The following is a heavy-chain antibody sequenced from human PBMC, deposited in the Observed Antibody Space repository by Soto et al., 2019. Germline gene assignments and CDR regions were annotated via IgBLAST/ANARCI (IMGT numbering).Heavy chain of an antibody. CDR1: GYTFTSYG. Sequence: ASVKVSCKASGYTFTSYGISWVRQAPGQGLEWMGWISAYNGNTNYAQNLQGRATMTTDTSTSTAYMELRSLRSDDTAVYYCAREHRGTWFDPWGQGTPVPVSP. CDR2: ISAYNGNT. CDR3: AREHRGTWFDP. V-gene: IGHV1-18*01. J-gene: IGHJ5*02.